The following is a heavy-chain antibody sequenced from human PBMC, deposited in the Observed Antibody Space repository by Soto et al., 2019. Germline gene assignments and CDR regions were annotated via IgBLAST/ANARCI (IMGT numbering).Heavy chain of an antibody. Sequence: QVQLVQSGAEVKKPGASVKVSCKASGYTFTSYAMHWVRQAPGQRLEWMGWINAGNGNTKYSQKFQGRVTITRDTSASTAYMELSSLRSEDTAVYYCARDLGLDCSGGSCYSADAFDIWGQGTMVTVSS. CDR3: ARDLGLDCSGGSCYSADAFDI. CDR1: GYTFTSYA. J-gene: IGHJ3*02. D-gene: IGHD2-15*01. V-gene: IGHV1-3*01. CDR2: INAGNGNT.